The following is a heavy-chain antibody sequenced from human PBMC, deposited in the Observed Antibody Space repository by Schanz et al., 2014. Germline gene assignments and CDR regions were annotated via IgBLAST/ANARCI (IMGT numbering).Heavy chain of an antibody. J-gene: IGHJ4*02. Sequence: QLQLQESGPGLVKPSATLSLTCTVSGGSISSSTYYWGWIRQPPGKGLEWIGIIYYSGSTYYNTSLKSRFTISVDASKNQFFLKLSSVTAADTAVYYCAKTSVLYPWGYFDYWGQGTLVTVSS. CDR1: GGSISSSTYY. CDR3: AKTSVLYPWGYFDY. CDR2: IYYSGST. V-gene: IGHV4-39*01. D-gene: IGHD2-8*01.